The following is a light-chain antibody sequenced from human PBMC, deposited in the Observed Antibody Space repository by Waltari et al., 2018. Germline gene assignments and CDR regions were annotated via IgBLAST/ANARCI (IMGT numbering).Light chain of an antibody. CDR2: DVG. Sequence: QSALTQPASVSGSPGQSITISCTGTSSDIGDYNYVSWYQQSPGRAPKLIISDVGLRPYGVSDRFSGSKSGNTASLTVSALQADDEADYYCSSFTTSSTLVVFGGGTKLTVL. CDR3: SSFTTSSTLVV. V-gene: IGLV2-14*03. CDR1: SSDIGDYNY. J-gene: IGLJ2*01.